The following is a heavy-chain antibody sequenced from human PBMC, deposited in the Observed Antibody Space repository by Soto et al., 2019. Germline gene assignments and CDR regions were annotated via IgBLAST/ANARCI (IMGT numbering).Heavy chain of an antibody. CDR1: GDSINTGDYY. J-gene: IGHJ4*02. CDR2: IYYTGTA. V-gene: IGHV4-30-4*01. CDR3: ARTLTLPTVSFDS. Sequence: SETLSLTCSVSGDSINTGDYYWSWVRQPPGKGLEWIGYIYYTGTAYYNPSLKSRVTISIDTSKNYFSLRLNSATAADTAVYYCARTLTLPTVSFDSWGQGTLVTVSS. D-gene: IGHD2-15*01.